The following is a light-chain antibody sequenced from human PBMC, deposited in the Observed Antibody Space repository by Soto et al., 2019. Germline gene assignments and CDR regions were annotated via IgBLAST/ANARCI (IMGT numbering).Light chain of an antibody. CDR2: DAS. V-gene: IGKV1-5*01. Sequence: DIQMNQSPFTPAASVGERVTITCRGSQSISSWLAWYQQKPGKAPKLLIYDASSLESGVPSRFSGSGSGTEFTLTISSLQPDDFATYYCQQYNSYSTFGQGTRLEIK. CDR3: QQYNSYST. J-gene: IGKJ5*01. CDR1: QSISSW.